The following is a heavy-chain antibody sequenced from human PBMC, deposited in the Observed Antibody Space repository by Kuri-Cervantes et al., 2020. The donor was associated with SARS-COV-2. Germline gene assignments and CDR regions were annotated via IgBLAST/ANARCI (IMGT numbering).Heavy chain of an antibody. CDR2: ISSSGNNM. J-gene: IGHJ3*02. CDR3: ARESVYQLLMVDAFDI. CDR1: GFIFNDYC. D-gene: IGHD2-2*01. Sequence: GESLKISCAASGFIFNDYCMGWIRQAPGKGLEWVSYISSSGNNMYYADSVKGRFTISRDNAKNSLYLQMNSLRAEDTAVYYCARESVYQLLMVDAFDIWGQGTMVTVSS. V-gene: IGHV3-11*04.